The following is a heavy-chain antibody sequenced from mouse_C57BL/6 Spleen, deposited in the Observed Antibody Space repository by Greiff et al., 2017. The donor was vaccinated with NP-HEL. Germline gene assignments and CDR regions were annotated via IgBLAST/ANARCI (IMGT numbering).Heavy chain of an antibody. CDR3: ARSIYYGSSPYFDY. CDR1: GFTFSDYG. CDR2: ISSGSSTI. J-gene: IGHJ2*01. V-gene: IGHV5-17*01. Sequence: EVHLVESGGGLVKPGGSLKLSCAASGFTFSDYGMHWVRQAPEKGLEWVAYISSGSSTIYYVDTVTGRFTISRDNAKNTLFLQMTSLRSEDTAMYYCARSIYYGSSPYFDYWGQGTTLTVSS. D-gene: IGHD1-1*01.